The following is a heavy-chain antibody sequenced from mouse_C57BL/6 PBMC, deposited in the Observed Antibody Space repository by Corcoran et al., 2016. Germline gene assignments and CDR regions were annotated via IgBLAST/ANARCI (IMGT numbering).Heavy chain of an antibody. CDR2: INPYNGGT. CDR1: GYTFTDYY. Sequence: EVQLQQSGPVLVKPGASVKMSCKASGYTFTDYYMNWVKQSHGKSLEWIGVINPYNGGTSYNQKFKGKATLTVDKSSSTAYMELNSLTSEDSAVYYCARRGYYSNYFDYWGQGTTLTVSS. V-gene: IGHV1-19*01. CDR3: ARRGYYSNYFDY. J-gene: IGHJ2*01. D-gene: IGHD2-5*01.